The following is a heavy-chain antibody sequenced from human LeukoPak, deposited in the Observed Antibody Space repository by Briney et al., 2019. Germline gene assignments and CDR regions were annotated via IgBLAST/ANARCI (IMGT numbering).Heavy chain of an antibody. V-gene: IGHV3-30*18. J-gene: IGHJ3*02. CDR2: ISYDGSNK. CDR1: FTLSRYG. D-gene: IGHD5-12*01. Sequence: PGGSLRLSCGFTLSRYGMHWVRQSPGRGLEWVAVISYDGSNKYYADSVKGRFTISRDNSKNTVYLQMNSLRAEDTAVYYCAKGYNGYDYAFNIWGQGTTVTVSS. CDR3: AKGYNGYDYAFNI.